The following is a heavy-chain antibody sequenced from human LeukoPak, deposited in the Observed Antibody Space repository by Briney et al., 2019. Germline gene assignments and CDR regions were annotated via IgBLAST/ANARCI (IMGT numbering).Heavy chain of an antibody. D-gene: IGHD6-6*01. V-gene: IGHV3-23*01. CDR1: GFTFSTYA. J-gene: IGHJ4*02. Sequence: PGGSLRLSCAASGFTFSTYAMSWVRQAPGKGLEWVSAMSGSGGSTKYADSVKGRFTISRDDSKNTLFLQMNSLRAEDTAVYYCAKDGYTSSLNHPGAAEFDYWGQGTLVTVSS. CDR2: MSGSGGST. CDR3: AKDGYTSSLNHPGAAEFDY.